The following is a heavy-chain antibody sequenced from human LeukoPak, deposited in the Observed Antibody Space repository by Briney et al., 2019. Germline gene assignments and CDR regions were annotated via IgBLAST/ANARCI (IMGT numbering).Heavy chain of an antibody. D-gene: IGHD5-24*01. CDR3: ARYPLMRDGYNYGSFDY. CDR2: IYYSGST. CDR1: GGSISSSSYY. J-gene: IGHJ4*02. Sequence: SETLSLTCTVSGGSISSSSYYWGWIRQPPGKGLEWIGSIYYSGSTNYNPSLKSRVTISVDTSKNQFSLKLSSVTAADTAVYYCARYPLMRDGYNYGSFDYWGQGTLVTVSS. V-gene: IGHV4-39*07.